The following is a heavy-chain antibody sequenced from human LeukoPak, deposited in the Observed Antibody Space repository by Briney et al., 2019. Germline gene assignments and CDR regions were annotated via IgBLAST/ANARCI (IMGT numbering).Heavy chain of an antibody. V-gene: IGHV1-69*04. Sequence: ASVKVSCTASGGTFSSYAISWVRQAPGQGLEWMGRIIPILGIANYAQKFQGRVTITADKSTSTAYMELSSLRSEDTAVYYCARGWRPYARTYYYYYGIDVWGQGTTVTVSS. CDR3: ARGWRPYARTYYYYYGIDV. CDR1: GGTFSSYA. CDR2: IIPILGIA. J-gene: IGHJ6*02. D-gene: IGHD6-6*01.